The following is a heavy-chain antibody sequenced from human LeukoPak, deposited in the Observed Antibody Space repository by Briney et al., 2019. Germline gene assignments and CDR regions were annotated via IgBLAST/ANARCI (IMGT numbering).Heavy chain of an antibody. J-gene: IGHJ5*02. V-gene: IGHV1-69*13. CDR2: IIPIFGTA. CDR3: ASGGTARYYYGSGSPYQFDP. Sequence: ASVKVSCKASGGTFSSYAISWVRQAPGQGLEWMGGIIPIFGTANYAQKFQGRVTITADESTSTAYMELSSLRSGDTAVYYCASGGTARYYYGSGSPYQFDPWGQGTLVTVSS. CDR1: GGTFSSYA. D-gene: IGHD3-10*01.